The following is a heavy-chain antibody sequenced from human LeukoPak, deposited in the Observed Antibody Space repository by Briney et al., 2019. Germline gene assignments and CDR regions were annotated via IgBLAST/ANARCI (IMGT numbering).Heavy chain of an antibody. Sequence: SVTVSCKASGGSFSSYPISWVRQAPGQGLQWMGGVTPVFGTPNYAQEFQGRVTLTADDSTNTAYMELNSLRSDDTAVYYCARGSASNWPVDIWGQGTLVTVSS. V-gene: IGHV1-69*01. D-gene: IGHD6-13*01. CDR2: VTPVFGTP. J-gene: IGHJ4*02. CDR1: GGSFSSYP. CDR3: ARGSASNWPVDI.